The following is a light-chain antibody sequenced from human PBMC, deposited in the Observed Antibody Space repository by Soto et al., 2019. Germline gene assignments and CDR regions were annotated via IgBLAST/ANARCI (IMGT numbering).Light chain of an antibody. J-gene: IGLJ1*01. CDR3: SSYTSSSTRV. V-gene: IGLV2-14*01. CDR1: SSDVGGYNY. Sequence: QSVLTQPASVSGSPGQSITISCTGTSSDVGGYNYVSWYQQHPGKAPKLMIYDVSNRPSGVSNRFSGSKSGNTASLTISGLHAEDEADYYCSSYTSSSTRVFGNGTKVXVL. CDR2: DVS.